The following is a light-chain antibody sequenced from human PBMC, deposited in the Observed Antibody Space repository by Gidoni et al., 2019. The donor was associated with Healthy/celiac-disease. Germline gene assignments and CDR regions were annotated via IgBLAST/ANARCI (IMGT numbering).Light chain of an antibody. CDR1: PGLSSW. Sequence: DIQMTPSPSSVSASVGDRVTITCRASPGLSSWLAWYTKKPGKAPKLLIYAASSLQSGVQSRFSGSGSGTDFTLTISSLQPEDFATYYCQQANSLPYTLGQGTKLEIK. J-gene: IGKJ2*01. V-gene: IGKV1-12*01. CDR2: AAS. CDR3: QQANSLPYT.